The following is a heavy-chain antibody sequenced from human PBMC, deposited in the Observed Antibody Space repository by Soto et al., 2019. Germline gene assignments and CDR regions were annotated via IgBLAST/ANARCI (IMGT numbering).Heavy chain of an antibody. CDR3: ARDVPTLDIVVVPAAISYGMDV. V-gene: IGHV6-1*01. J-gene: IGHJ6*02. D-gene: IGHD2-2*01. Sequence: PSQTLSLTCAISGDSVSSNSAAWNWIRQSPSRGLEWLGRTYYRSKWYNDYAVSVKSRITINPDTSKNQFSLQLNSVTPEDTAVYYCARDVPTLDIVVVPAAISYGMDVWGQGTTVTVS. CDR1: GDSVSSNSAA. CDR2: TYYRSKWYN.